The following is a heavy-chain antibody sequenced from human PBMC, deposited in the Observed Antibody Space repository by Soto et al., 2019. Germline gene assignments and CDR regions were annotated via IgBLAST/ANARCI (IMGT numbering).Heavy chain of an antibody. CDR3: ARDKQIVVVVAAGDGMDV. CDR2: IDPSASYT. Sequence: GEALKISWKGSGYRFTSYWINWVRQMPGKGLEWMGRIDPSASYTNYSPSFQGRVTISADKSISTAYLQWSSLKASDTAMYYCARDKQIVVVVAAGDGMDVWGQGTTVTVSS. CDR1: GYRFTSYW. J-gene: IGHJ6*02. D-gene: IGHD2-15*01. V-gene: IGHV5-10-1*01.